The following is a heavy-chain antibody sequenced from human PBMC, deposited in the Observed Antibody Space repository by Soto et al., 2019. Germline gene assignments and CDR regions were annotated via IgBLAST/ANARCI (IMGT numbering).Heavy chain of an antibody. CDR1: GFTFSSYW. J-gene: IGHJ6*02. D-gene: IGHD3-16*01. V-gene: IGHV3-74*01. CDR3: ASSFYDPSRYYYGMDV. Sequence: GGSLRLSCAASGFTFSSYWMHWVRQAPGKGLVWVSRINSDGSSTSYADSVKGRFTISRDNAKNTLYLQMNSLRAEDTAVYYCASSFYDPSRYYYGMDVWGQGTTVTVSS. CDR2: INSDGSST.